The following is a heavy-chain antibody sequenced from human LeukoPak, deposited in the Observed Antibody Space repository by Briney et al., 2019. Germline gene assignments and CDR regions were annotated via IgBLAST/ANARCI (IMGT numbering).Heavy chain of an antibody. Sequence: SETLSLTCTVSGGSISSYYWSWIRQPPGKGLEWIGYIYTSGSTNYNPSLKSRVTISVDTSKNQFSLKLSSVTAADTAEYYCARTRYYDILTGYYLYYYMDVWGKGTTVTVSS. CDR1: GGSISSYY. CDR2: IYTSGST. D-gene: IGHD3-9*01. CDR3: ARTRYYDILTGYYLYYYMDV. J-gene: IGHJ6*03. V-gene: IGHV4-4*09.